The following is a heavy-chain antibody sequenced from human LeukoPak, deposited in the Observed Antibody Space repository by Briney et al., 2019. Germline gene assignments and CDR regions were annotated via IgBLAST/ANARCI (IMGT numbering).Heavy chain of an antibody. Sequence: GGSLRLSCAASGFTFSSYWMHWVRQAPGKGLVWVSRINSDGSSTSYADSVKGRFTISRDNAKNTLYLQMNSLRAEDTAVYYCARGGDSGYDHSRGWPSYYYYYGMDVWGQGTTVTVSS. CDR1: GFTFSSYW. CDR2: INSDGSST. J-gene: IGHJ6*02. D-gene: IGHD5-12*01. CDR3: ARGGDSGYDHSRGWPSYYYYYGMDV. V-gene: IGHV3-74*01.